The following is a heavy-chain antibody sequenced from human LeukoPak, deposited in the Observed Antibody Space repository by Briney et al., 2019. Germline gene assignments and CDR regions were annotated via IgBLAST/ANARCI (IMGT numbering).Heavy chain of an antibody. V-gene: IGHV3-30-3*01. J-gene: IGHJ4*02. CDR1: GFTFSSYA. CDR3: ARDGGGYDSSGPRFDY. D-gene: IGHD3-22*01. Sequence: PGRSLRLSCAASGFTFSSYAMHRVRQAPGKGLEWVAVISYDGSNKYYADSVKGQFTISRDNSKNTLYLQMNSLRAEDTAVYYCARDGGGYDSSGPRFDYWGQGTLVTVSS. CDR2: ISYDGSNK.